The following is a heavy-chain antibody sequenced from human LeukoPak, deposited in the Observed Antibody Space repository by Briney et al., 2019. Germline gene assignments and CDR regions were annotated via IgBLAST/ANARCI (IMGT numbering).Heavy chain of an antibody. CDR2: IYPGDSDT. Sequence: GESLKISWKGSGYIFTSYWIGWVRQMPGKGLEWMGIIYPGDSDTRYSPSFQGQVTISADKSISTAYPQWSSLKASDTAMYYCASGEYYYGSGRPRGYFDYWGQGTLVTVSS. V-gene: IGHV5-51*01. CDR1: GYIFTSYW. J-gene: IGHJ4*02. D-gene: IGHD3-10*01. CDR3: ASGEYYYGSGRPRGYFDY.